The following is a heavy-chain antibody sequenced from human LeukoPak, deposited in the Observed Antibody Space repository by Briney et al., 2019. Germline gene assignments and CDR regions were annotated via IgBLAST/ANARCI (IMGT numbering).Heavy chain of an antibody. CDR3: AKGDHYSSKTFDY. CDR2: IRYDGSNK. V-gene: IGHV3-30*02. J-gene: IGHJ4*02. D-gene: IGHD6-13*01. CDR1: GFTFSSYW. Sequence: PGGSLRLSCAASGFTFSSYWMSWVRQAPGKGLEWVAFIRYDGSNKYYADSVKGRFTISRDNSKNTLYLQMKSLRAEDTAVYYCAKGDHYSSKTFDYWGQGTLVTVPS.